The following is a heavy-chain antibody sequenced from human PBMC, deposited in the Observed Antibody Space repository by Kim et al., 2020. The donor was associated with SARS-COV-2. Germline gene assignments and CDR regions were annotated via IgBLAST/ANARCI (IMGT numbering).Heavy chain of an antibody. D-gene: IGHD3-10*01. Sequence: ASVKVSCKASGYTFKKFPMHWLRQAPGQRPEWMGWINVDNGNPRYSEKFQGRVSITRDSSASTVYMELSSLRSEDTAVYYCAKGAGAGVGRLWATWGQGTLVTVSP. CDR2: INVDNGNP. V-gene: IGHV1-3*01. CDR1: GYTFKKFP. CDR3: AKGAGAGVGRLWAT. J-gene: IGHJ4*02.